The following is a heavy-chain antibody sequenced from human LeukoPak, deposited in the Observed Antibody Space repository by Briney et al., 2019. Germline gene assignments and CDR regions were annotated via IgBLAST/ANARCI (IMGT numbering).Heavy chain of an antibody. CDR2: ISYDGTYK. CDR3: AKDRDSSWYSGCFDY. V-gene: IGHV3-30*18. J-gene: IGHJ4*02. Sequence: EPGGSLRLSCAASGFTFTSYGMHRVRQAPGKGLEWVAVISYDGTYKYYAGSVKGRFTISRDDSKNTLYLQTNSLRAEDTAVYYCAKDRDSSWYSGCFDYWGQGTLVTVSS. CDR1: GFTFTSYG. D-gene: IGHD6-13*01.